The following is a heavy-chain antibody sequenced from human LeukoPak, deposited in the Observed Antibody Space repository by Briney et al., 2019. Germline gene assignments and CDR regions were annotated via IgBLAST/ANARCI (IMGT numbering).Heavy chain of an antibody. CDR3: ARGGGLDV. V-gene: IGHV3-7*03. CDR1: GFPFSSYW. D-gene: IGHD3-16*01. J-gene: IGHJ6*02. CDR2: INHNGNVN. Sequence: GGSLRLSCAASGFPFSSYWMNWARQAPGKGLEWVASINHNGNVNYYVDSVKGRFTISRDNAKNSPYLQMSNLRAEDTAVYFCARGGGLDVWGQGATVTVSS.